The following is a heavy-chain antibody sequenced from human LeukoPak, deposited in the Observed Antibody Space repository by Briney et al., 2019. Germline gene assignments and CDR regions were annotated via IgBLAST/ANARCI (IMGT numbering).Heavy chain of an antibody. CDR1: GFIFSDYY. Sequence: GGSQRLSCVASGFIFSDYYMTWIRQAPGKVLEWVSSISSSGTAIYQADSVKGRFTISRDNAKNSLYLQMNSLRDEDTAVYFCARDAEMATLGGSGYWGPGTLVIVSS. V-gene: IGHV3-11*01. CDR2: ISSSGTAI. D-gene: IGHD5-24*01. CDR3: ARDAEMATLGGSGY. J-gene: IGHJ4*02.